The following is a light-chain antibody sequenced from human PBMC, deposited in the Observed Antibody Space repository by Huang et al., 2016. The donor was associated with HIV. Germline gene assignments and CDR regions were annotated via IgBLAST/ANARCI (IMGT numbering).Light chain of an antibody. J-gene: IGKJ4*01. CDR1: QSIGTY. CDR2: VAS. Sequence: QMTQSPPSLSASVGDIVTIACRASQSIGTYLNWYQQKPGKAPRLLINVASSLRSRVPSRFSGSGGGTKLTITISNLQSEEDEDYYCQQSYRGLGVNFGGGTKVGIK. CDR3: QQSYRGLGVN. V-gene: IGKV1-39*01.